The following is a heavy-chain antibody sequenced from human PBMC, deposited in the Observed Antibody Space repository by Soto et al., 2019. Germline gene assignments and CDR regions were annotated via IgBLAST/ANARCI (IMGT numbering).Heavy chain of an antibody. CDR1: GYTFTSYD. CDR3: ARPEGDYGYYYYYMDV. Sequence: ASVKVSCKAPGYTFTSYDINWVRQATGQGLEWMGWMNPNSGNTGYAQKFQGRVTMTRNTSISTAYMELSSLRSEDTAVYYCARPEGDYGYYYYYMDVWGKGTTVTVSS. J-gene: IGHJ6*03. V-gene: IGHV1-8*01. D-gene: IGHD4-17*01. CDR2: MNPNSGNT.